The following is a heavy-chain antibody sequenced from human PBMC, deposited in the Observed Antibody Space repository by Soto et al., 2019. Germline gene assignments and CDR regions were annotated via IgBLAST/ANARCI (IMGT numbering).Heavy chain of an antibody. D-gene: IGHD2-15*01. V-gene: IGHV4-59*01. Sequence: QVQLQESGPGLVKPSETLSLTCTVSGGSIRSYYWSWIRQPPGKGLEWIGSIYYSGSTNYNPSRKSRFTLSVDTSRIPFSLKLSSATAADTAVYYCAREPLGYCSGGRRPGYFQHWGQGTLVTVSS. CDR3: AREPLGYCSGGRRPGYFQH. J-gene: IGHJ1*01. CDR2: IYYSGST. CDR1: GGSIRSYY.